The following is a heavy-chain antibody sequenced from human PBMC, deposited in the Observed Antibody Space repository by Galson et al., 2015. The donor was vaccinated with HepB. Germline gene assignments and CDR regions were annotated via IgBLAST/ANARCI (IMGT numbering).Heavy chain of an antibody. CDR2: IYTGGRI. CDR1: DFTVSANY. Sequence: SLRLSCAASDFTVSANYMNWVRQAPGKGLEWVSIIYTGGRIYYADSVKGRFTISRDNSKNTLYLQMNSLRAEDTAVYYCAGSDTSMVTGGYWGQGTLVTVSS. V-gene: IGHV3-53*01. D-gene: IGHD5-18*01. J-gene: IGHJ4*02. CDR3: AGSDTSMVTGGY.